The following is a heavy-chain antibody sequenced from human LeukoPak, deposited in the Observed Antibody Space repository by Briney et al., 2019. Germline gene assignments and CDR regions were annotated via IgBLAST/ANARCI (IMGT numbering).Heavy chain of an antibody. V-gene: IGHV3-30-3*01. Sequence: GGSLRLSCAASGFTFSSYAMHWVRQAPGKGLEWVAVISYDGSNKYYADSVKGRFTISRDNSKNTLYLQMNSLRAEDTAVYYCAKEEPHFDYWGQGTLVTVSS. D-gene: IGHD1-14*01. CDR1: GFTFSSYA. J-gene: IGHJ4*02. CDR2: ISYDGSNK. CDR3: AKEEPHFDY.